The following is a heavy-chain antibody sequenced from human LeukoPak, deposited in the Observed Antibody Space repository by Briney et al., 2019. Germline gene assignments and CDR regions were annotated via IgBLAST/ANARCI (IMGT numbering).Heavy chain of an antibody. J-gene: IGHJ4*02. CDR1: GFTFSSYS. CDR3: ARVDGRKGSFDY. V-gene: IGHV3-21*01. CDR2: IISSSSYI. Sequence: GGSLRLSCAASGFTFSSYSMNWGRRAPGKGLEWVSSIISSSSYIYYSDSVKGRFTISRDNAKNSLYLQMNSLRDEDTAVYYCARVDGRKGSFDYWGQGTLVTVSS. D-gene: IGHD5-24*01.